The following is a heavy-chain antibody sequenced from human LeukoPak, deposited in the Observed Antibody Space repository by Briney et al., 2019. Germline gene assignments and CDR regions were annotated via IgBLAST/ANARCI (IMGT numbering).Heavy chain of an antibody. CDR1: GFTFSSYD. CDR3: ARSHWNGIDDAFDI. D-gene: IGHD1-1*01. J-gene: IGHJ3*02. CDR2: IGTAGDT. Sequence: GGSLRLSCAASGFTFSSYDMHWVRHATGKGLEWVSAIGTAGDTYYPGSMKGRFTISRENAKNSLYLQMNSLRAGDTAVYYCARSHWNGIDDAFDIWGQGTMVTVSS. V-gene: IGHV3-13*01.